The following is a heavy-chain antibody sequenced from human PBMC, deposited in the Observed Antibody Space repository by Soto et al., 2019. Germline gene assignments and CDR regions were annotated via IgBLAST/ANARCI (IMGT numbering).Heavy chain of an antibody. CDR3: ARSSWFGELSYYY. J-gene: IGHJ4*02. CDR2: IYHSGST. V-gene: IGHV4-30-2*01. D-gene: IGHD3-10*01. Sequence: PSETLSVTCAVSCGSISSCGYSWSWIRQPPGKGLEWIGYIYHSGSTYYNPSPKSRVTISVDRSKNQFSLKLSSVTAADTAVYYCARSSWFGELSYYYWGQGTLVTVSS. CDR1: CGSISSCGYS.